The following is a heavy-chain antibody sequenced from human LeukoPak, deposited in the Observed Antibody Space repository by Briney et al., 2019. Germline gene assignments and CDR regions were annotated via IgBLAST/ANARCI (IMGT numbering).Heavy chain of an antibody. CDR1: GFTFSSYT. J-gene: IGHJ4*02. CDR3: ARESYDSSGYYTY. V-gene: IGHV3-21*01. Sequence: GGSLRLSCAASGFTFSSYTMNWVRQAPGKGLEYVSSISSSSSHIYYADSVKGRFTISRDNSKNTLYLQMNSLRAEDTAVYYCARESYDSSGYYTYWGQGTLVTVSS. D-gene: IGHD3-22*01. CDR2: ISSSSSHI.